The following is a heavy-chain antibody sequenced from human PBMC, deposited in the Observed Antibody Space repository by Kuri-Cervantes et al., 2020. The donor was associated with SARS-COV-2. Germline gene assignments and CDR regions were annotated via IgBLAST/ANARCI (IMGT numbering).Heavy chain of an antibody. CDR1: GGTFSSYA. Sequence: ASVKVSCKASGGTFSSYAISWVRQAPGQGLEWMGWINPNSGGTNYAQKFQGRVTMTRNTSISTAYMELSSLRSEDTAVYYCARGGGLDVWGKGTTVTVSS. CDR3: ARGGGLDV. J-gene: IGHJ6*04. D-gene: IGHD3-16*01. CDR2: INPNSGGT. V-gene: IGHV1-8*02.